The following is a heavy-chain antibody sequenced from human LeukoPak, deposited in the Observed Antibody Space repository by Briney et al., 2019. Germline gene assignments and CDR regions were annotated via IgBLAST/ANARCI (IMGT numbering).Heavy chain of an antibody. Sequence: PSETLSLTCIVSGGSINSSYWSWIRQSPGKGLEWIGYIYNSGSTKYNPSLKSRVTISVDTSKNQFSLKLSSVTAADTAVYYCARGQVGSSWYFGAGDYYYYYMDVWGKGTTVTISS. J-gene: IGHJ6*03. V-gene: IGHV4-59*01. CDR3: ARGQVGSSWYFGAGDYYYYYMDV. CDR1: GGSINSSY. D-gene: IGHD6-13*01. CDR2: IYNSGST.